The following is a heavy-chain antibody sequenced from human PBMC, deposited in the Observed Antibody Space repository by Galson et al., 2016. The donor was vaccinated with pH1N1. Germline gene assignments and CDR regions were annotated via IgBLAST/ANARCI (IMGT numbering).Heavy chain of an antibody. D-gene: IGHD2-2*01. CDR1: GDRFSTYW. CDR3: ARLTAYCSSITSQNWFDP. CDR2: IDPSDSYT. Sequence: QSGAEVKKPGESLRISCQDYGDRFSTYWISWVRQMPGKGLEWMGKIDPSDSYTKYSPSFQGHVTISVDKSISTAYLQWSSLKASDTAMYYCARLTAYCSSITSQNWFDPWGQGTLVTVSS. V-gene: IGHV5-10-1*01. J-gene: IGHJ5*02.